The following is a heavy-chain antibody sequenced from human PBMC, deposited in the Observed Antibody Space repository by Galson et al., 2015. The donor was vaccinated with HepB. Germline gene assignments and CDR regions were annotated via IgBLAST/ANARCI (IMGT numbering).Heavy chain of an antibody. V-gene: IGHV3-64D*06. CDR1: GFTFNNYA. Sequence: SLRLSCAASGFTFNNYALHWVRQAPGKGLEYVSAISSNGGSTYYADSVKGRFTISRDNSKNTLYLQMSSLRDEDTAVYYCVTVGLNNAFDPWGQGTLVIVSS. CDR3: VTVGLNNAFDP. CDR2: ISSNGGST. D-gene: IGHD1/OR15-1a*01. J-gene: IGHJ5*02.